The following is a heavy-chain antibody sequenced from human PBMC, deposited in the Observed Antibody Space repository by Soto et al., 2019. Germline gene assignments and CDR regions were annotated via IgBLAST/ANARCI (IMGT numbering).Heavy chain of an antibody. J-gene: IGHJ6*02. CDR3: VMVDNYVTPTPQDV. CDR2: ISPYTGNT. Sequence: QVQLVQSGDEVKKPGASVKVSCKASGYIFVNYGIAWVRQAPGQGLEWMGWISPYTGNTHSATKIQGRLTMTTDTXTSTAYMDLGSLTSADTAVYYCVMVDNYVTPTPQDVWGHGTTVTVSS. D-gene: IGHD3-16*01. V-gene: IGHV1-18*01. CDR1: GYIFVNYG.